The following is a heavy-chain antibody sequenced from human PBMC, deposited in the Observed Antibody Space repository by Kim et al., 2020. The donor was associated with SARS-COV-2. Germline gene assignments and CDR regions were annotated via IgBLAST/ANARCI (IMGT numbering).Heavy chain of an antibody. CDR3: AKTPGGYTYGRFYFDS. V-gene: IGHV3-23*01. Sequence: DSVEGRFTIFRDNSEDAFYLQRNSLRAEDTAVYYCAKTPGGYTYGRFYFDSWGQGTLVTVSS. J-gene: IGHJ4*02. D-gene: IGHD5-18*01.